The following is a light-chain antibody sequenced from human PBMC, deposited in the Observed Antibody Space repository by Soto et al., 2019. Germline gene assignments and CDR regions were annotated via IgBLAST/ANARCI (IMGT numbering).Light chain of an antibody. CDR1: QSVSSSY. J-gene: IGKJ2*01. Sequence: EIVLTQSPGTLSLSPGERATLSCRASQSVSSSYLAWYQQKPGQAPRLLIYGASSRATAIPDRFNGSGSGTTFTLTLTRLDPEDITVYYRPQYRSSPRTFGQGTKLEIQ. CDR3: PQYRSSPRT. V-gene: IGKV3-20*01. CDR2: GAS.